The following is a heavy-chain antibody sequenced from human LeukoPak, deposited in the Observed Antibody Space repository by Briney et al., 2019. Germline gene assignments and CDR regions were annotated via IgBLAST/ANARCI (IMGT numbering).Heavy chain of an antibody. CDR1: GGSISSGGYY. J-gene: IGHJ4*02. D-gene: IGHD1-26*01. V-gene: IGHV4-30-2*01. CDR3: ARELAGATTGSYFDY. CDR2: IYHSGST. Sequence: SQTLSLTCTVSGGSISSGGYYWSWIRQPPGKGLEWIGYIYHSGSTYYNPSLKSRVTISVDRSKNQFSLKLSSVTAADTAVYYCARELAGATTGSYFDYWGQGTLVTVSS.